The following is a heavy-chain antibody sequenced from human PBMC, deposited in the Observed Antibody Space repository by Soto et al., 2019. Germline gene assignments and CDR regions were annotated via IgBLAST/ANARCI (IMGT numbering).Heavy chain of an antibody. Sequence: QVQLVESGGGVVQPGRSLRLSCAASGFTFSNYGMHWVRQAPGKGLEWVAVISSDGSNQYYADSVKGRFTISRDNSKNTLSLQMNRLRTEDTAVYYCAKDSRGYSGSYYDYWGQGTLVTVSS. CDR2: ISSDGSNQ. CDR1: GFTFSNYG. D-gene: IGHD1-26*01. J-gene: IGHJ4*02. CDR3: AKDSRGYSGSYYDY. V-gene: IGHV3-30*18.